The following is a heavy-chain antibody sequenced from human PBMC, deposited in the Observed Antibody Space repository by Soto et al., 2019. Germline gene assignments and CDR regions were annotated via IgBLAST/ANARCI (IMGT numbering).Heavy chain of an antibody. D-gene: IGHD7-27*01. Sequence: QVQLVQSGAEVKKPGASVKVSCKASGYTFTTYDVNWMRQATGQGPEWLGWMNPYNGDTGYAQKFQGRVTLTRDTSMNTAYLELSSLTYEDTAVYYCARNRRDTGDFDYWGQGTLVTVSS. CDR1: GYTFTTYD. CDR3: ARNRRDTGDFDY. J-gene: IGHJ4*02. V-gene: IGHV1-8*02. CDR2: MNPYNGDT.